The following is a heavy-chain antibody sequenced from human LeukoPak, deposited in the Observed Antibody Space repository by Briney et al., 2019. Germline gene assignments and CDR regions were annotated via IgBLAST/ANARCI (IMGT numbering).Heavy chain of an antibody. V-gene: IGHV3-53*01. CDR3: ARVLSAIALGHFFDY. J-gene: IGHJ4*02. CDR2: IYSGGST. CDR1: GFTVSSNY. Sequence: PGGSLRLSCAASGFTVSSNYMSWVRQAPGKGLEWVSVIYSGGSTYYADSVKGRFTISRGNSKNTLYLQMDSLRAEDTAVYYCARVLSAIALGHFFDYWGQGTLVTVSS. D-gene: IGHD6-19*01.